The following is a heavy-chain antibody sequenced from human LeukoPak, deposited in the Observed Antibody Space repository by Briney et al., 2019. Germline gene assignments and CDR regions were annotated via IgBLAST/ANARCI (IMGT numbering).Heavy chain of an antibody. CDR2: MNPNSGNT. J-gene: IGHJ3*02. Sequence: GASVKVSCKASGYTFTSYDINWVRQATGQGLEWMGWMNPNSGNTGYAQKFQGRVTMTRNTSISTAYMELSSLRSEDTAVYYCAKDNVRGQYYYDSSGYFYIDAFDIWGQGTMVTVSS. D-gene: IGHD3-22*01. V-gene: IGHV1-8*01. CDR1: GYTFTSYD. CDR3: AKDNVRGQYYYDSSGYFYIDAFDI.